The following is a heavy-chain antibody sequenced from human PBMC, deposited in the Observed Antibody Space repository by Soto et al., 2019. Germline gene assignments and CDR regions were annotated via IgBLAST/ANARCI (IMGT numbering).Heavy chain of an antibody. CDR1: GFTFSSYA. CDR2: ISGSGGST. Sequence: GGSLRLSCAASGFTFSSYAMSWVRQAPGKGLEWVSAISGSGGSTYYADSVKGRFTISRDNSKNTLYLQMNSLRAEDTAVYYCAKDIGYDFWSGYYHPFDYWGQGTLVTVSS. D-gene: IGHD3-3*01. J-gene: IGHJ4*02. CDR3: AKDIGYDFWSGYYHPFDY. V-gene: IGHV3-23*01.